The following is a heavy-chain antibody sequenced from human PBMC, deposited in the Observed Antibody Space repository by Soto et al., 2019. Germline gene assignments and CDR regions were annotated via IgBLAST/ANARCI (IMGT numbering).Heavy chain of an antibody. CDR1: GGSISSYY. V-gene: IGHV4-59*01. CDR2: IYYSGST. Sequence: SETLSLTCTVSGGSISSYYWSWIRQPPGKGLEWIGYIYYSGSTNYNPSLKSRVTISVDTSKNQFSLKLSSVTAADTAVYYCARDLGGYSYGYDAFDIWGQGTMVTVSS. D-gene: IGHD5-18*01. CDR3: ARDLGGYSYGYDAFDI. J-gene: IGHJ3*02.